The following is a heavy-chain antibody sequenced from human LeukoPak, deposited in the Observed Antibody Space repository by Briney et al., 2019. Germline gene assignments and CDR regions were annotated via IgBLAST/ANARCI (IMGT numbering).Heavy chain of an antibody. CDR2: INHSGST. D-gene: IGHD2-2*01. J-gene: IGHJ6*03. V-gene: IGHV4-34*01. CDR3: ARVSVVPAAPYYYYYYYMDV. CDR1: GGSFSGYY. Sequence: SETLSLTCAVYGGSFSGYYWSWIRQPPGKGPEWIGEINHSGSTNYNPSLKSRVTISVDTSKNQFSLKLSSVTAADTAVYYCARVSVVPAAPYYYYYYYMDVWGKGTTVTVSS.